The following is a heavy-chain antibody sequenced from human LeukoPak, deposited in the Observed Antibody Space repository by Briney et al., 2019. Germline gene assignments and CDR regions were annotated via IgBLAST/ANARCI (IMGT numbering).Heavy chain of an antibody. D-gene: IGHD3-9*01. J-gene: IGHJ4*02. Sequence: GGSLRLSCAASGFTVSSNYMSWVRQAPGKGLERVSVIYSGGSTYYADSVKGRFTISRDNSKNTLYLQMNSLRAEDTAVYYCARLRYFDWLPDYWGQGTLVTVSS. V-gene: IGHV3-66*01. CDR3: ARLRYFDWLPDY. CDR1: GFTVSSNY. CDR2: IYSGGST.